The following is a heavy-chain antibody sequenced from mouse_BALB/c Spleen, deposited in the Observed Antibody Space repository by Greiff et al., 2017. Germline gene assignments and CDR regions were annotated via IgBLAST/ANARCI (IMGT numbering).Heavy chain of an antibody. CDR2: IYPGSGNT. D-gene: IGHD1-2*01. CDR1: GYTFTDYY. J-gene: IGHJ2*01. Sequence: VKLQESGAELARPGASVKLSCKASGYTFTDYYINWVKQRTGQGLEWIGEIYPGSGNTYYNEKFKGKATLTADKSSSTAYMQLSSLTSEDSAVYFCASITTATWDDYWGQGTTLTVSS. V-gene: IGHV1-77*01. CDR3: ASITTATWDDY.